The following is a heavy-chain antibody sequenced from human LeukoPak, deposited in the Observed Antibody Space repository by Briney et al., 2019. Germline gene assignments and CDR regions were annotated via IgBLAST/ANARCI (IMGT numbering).Heavy chain of an antibody. V-gene: IGHV1-69*06. J-gene: IGHJ5*02. Sequence: SVKVSCKASGGTFSSYAISWVRQVPGQGLEWMGGIIPIFGTANYAQKFQGRVTITADKSTSTAYMELSSLRSEDTAVYYCARTPYGDYQHNWFDPWGQGTLVTVSS. D-gene: IGHD4-17*01. CDR3: ARTPYGDYQHNWFDP. CDR1: GGTFSSYA. CDR2: IIPIFGTA.